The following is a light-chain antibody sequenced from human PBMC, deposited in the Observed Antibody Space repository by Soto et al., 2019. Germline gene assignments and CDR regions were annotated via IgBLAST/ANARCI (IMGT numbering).Light chain of an antibody. Sequence: EIVVTQSPGTLSLSPGGRCTLSCMAIQSVSSSYLAWYQQKPRQAPRLVIYGASSRATGIPDRFSGSGSGTDFTLTISRLEPEDFAAYYCQQYGSSPGVTFGGGTKVDIK. J-gene: IGKJ4*01. CDR3: QQYGSSPGVT. CDR1: QSVSSSY. CDR2: GAS. V-gene: IGKV3-20*01.